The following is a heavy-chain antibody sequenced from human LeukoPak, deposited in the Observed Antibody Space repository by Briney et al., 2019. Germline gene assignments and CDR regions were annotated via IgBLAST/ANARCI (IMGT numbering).Heavy chain of an antibody. CDR3: ARGYIAARPLGY. Sequence: SETPALTCAVYGGSFSGYYWSWIRQPPGKGLEWIGEINHSGSTNYNPSLKSRVTISVDTSKNQFSLKLSSVTAADTAVYYCARGYIAARPLGYWGQGTLVTVSS. V-gene: IGHV4-34*01. D-gene: IGHD6-6*01. CDR2: INHSGST. CDR1: GGSFSGYY. J-gene: IGHJ4*02.